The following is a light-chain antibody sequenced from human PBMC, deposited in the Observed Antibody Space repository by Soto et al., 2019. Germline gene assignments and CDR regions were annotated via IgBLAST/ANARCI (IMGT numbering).Light chain of an antibody. V-gene: IGLV1-40*01. J-gene: IGLJ1*01. CDR1: SSNIGAGYD. CDR3: QTSDSSLSGSYV. Sequence: QSVLTQPPSVSGAPGQRVTISCTGSSSNIGAGYDVHWYQQLPGTAPKLLIYGNSNRPSGVPDRFSGSKSGTSASLAITGLQAEDEADYDWQTSDSSLSGSYVFGTGTKVTDL. CDR2: GNS.